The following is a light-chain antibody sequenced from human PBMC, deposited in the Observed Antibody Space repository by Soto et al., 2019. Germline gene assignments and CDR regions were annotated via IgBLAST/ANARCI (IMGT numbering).Light chain of an antibody. V-gene: IGLV2-23*01. CDR2: EGN. CDR1: SSDVGSYNL. Sequence: QSALTQPASVSGSPGQSITISCTGTSSDVGSYNLVSWYQQHPGKAPKLMIYEGNKRPSGVSNRFSASKSGNTASLTISGLQAEDEADYYCQAYDYSLTAFVFGGGTKLTVL. J-gene: IGLJ3*02. CDR3: QAYDYSLTAFV.